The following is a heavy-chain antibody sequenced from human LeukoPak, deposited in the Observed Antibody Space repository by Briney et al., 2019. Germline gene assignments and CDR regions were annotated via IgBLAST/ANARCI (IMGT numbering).Heavy chain of an antibody. CDR1: GYTFTGYN. Sequence: ASVKLSCNASGYTFTGYNMHRMRHPHGPGNELMGWTTPKSGGTNYAQKFQGRVTMTRDTSISTAYMELSRLLSGDTAVYYCARGKTMVYCGGDCYRFDNWGQGTLVTVSS. J-gene: IGHJ4*02. CDR2: TTPKSGGT. D-gene: IGHD2-21*02. V-gene: IGHV1-2*02. CDR3: ARGKTMVYCGGDCYRFDN.